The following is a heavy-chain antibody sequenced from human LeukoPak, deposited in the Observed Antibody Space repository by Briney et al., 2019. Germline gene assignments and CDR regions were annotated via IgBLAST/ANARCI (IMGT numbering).Heavy chain of an antibody. V-gene: IGHV4-59*01. CDR1: GGSISSYY. D-gene: IGHD2-2*01. CDR2: IYYSGST. J-gene: IGHJ5*02. CDR3: ARTYCSSTSCYEDWFDP. Sequence: SGTPSLTCTVSGGSISSYYWSWIRQPPGKGLEWIGYIYYSGSTNYNPSLKSRVTISVDTSKNQFSLKLSSVTAADTAVYYCARTYCSSTSCYEDWFDPWGQGTLVTGSS.